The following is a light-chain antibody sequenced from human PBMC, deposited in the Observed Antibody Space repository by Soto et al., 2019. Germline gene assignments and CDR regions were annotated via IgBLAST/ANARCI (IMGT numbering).Light chain of an antibody. CDR3: QQRAYWPIT. CDR1: QSVDIN. CDR2: GAS. J-gene: IGKJ5*01. V-gene: IGKV3-15*01. Sequence: EIVLKQSPATLSVSPRDRVTLXCRASQSVDINLAWYQQRPGQAPRLLVYGASTKATDMPGRFSGRGSGTEFTLTINNLQSEDFAVYYCQQRAYWPITVGQGTRLEIK.